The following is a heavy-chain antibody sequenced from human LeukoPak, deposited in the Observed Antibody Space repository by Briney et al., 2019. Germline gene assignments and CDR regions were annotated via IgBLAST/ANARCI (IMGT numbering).Heavy chain of an antibody. CDR1: GYTFTSYY. J-gene: IGHJ4*02. CDR2: INPSGGST. D-gene: IGHD1-7*01. CDR3: AGLRNSGGTI. Sequence: ASVKVSCKASGYTFTSYYMHWVRQAPGQGLEWMGIINPSGGSTSYAQKFQGRVTMTRDTSISTAYMELSRLRSDDTAVYYCAGLRNSGGTIWGQGTLVTVSS. V-gene: IGHV1-46*01.